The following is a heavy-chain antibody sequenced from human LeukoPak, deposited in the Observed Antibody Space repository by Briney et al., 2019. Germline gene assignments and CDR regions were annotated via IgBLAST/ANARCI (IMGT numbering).Heavy chain of an antibody. J-gene: IGHJ6*03. CDR3: AKDFFDGSGKVYYYYMDV. V-gene: IGHV3-23*01. Sequence: PGGSLRLSCAASGFTFSSYAMSWVRQAPGKGLEWVSAISGSGGSTYYADSVKGRFTISRDNSKNTLYLQMNSLRAEDTAVYYCAKDFFDGSGKVYYYYMDVWGKGATVTVSS. D-gene: IGHD3-10*01. CDR1: GFTFSSYA. CDR2: ISGSGGST.